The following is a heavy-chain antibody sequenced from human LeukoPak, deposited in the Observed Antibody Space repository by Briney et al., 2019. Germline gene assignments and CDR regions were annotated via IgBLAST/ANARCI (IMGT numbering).Heavy chain of an antibody. V-gene: IGHV3-48*03. Sequence: GGSLRLSCAASGFTFSSYEMNWVRQAPGKGLEWVSYISSSGSTIYYADSVKGRFTISRDNAKNSLYLQMNSLRAEDTAVYYCAKDPYYYDSSGYPYFDYWGQGTLVTGSS. CDR2: ISSSGSTI. CDR3: AKDPYYYDSSGYPYFDY. D-gene: IGHD3-22*01. J-gene: IGHJ4*02. CDR1: GFTFSSYE.